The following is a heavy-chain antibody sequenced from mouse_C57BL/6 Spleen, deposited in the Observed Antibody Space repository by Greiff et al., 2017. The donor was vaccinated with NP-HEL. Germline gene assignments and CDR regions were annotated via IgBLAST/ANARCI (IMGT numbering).Heavy chain of an antibody. CDR2: ISSGGDYI. V-gene: IGHV5-9-1*02. CDR1: GFTFSSYA. Sequence: EVMLVESGEGLVKPGGSLKLSCAASGFTFSSYAMSWVRQTPEKRLEWVAYISSGGDYIYYADTVKGRFTISRDNARNTLYLQMSSLKSEDTAMYYCTREWLLPHYAMDYWGQGTSVTVSS. CDR3: TREWLLPHYAMDY. D-gene: IGHD2-3*01. J-gene: IGHJ4*01.